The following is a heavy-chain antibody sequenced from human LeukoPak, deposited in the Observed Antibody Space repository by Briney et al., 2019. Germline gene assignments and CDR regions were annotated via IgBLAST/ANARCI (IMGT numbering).Heavy chain of an antibody. CDR2: INPNSGGT. V-gene: IGHV1-2*02. D-gene: IGHD3-10*01. CDR3: ARGPYGSENYYDY. Sequence: ASVKVSCKASGYTFTDHHVHWVRQAPGQGLEWMGWINPNSGGTNYAQKFQGRVTMTRDTSISTAYMELSRLRSDDTAVYYCARGPYGSENYYDYWGQGTLATVSS. CDR1: GYTFTDHH. J-gene: IGHJ4*02.